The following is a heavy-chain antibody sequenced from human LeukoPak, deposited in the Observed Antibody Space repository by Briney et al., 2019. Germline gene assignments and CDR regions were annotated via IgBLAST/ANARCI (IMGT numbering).Heavy chain of an antibody. Sequence: GGSLRLSFAASGFTFDDYGMSWVRQAPGKGLEWVSGINWNGGSTGYADSVKGRFTISRDNAKNSLYLQMNSLRAEDTALYYCARETIVVVTEYAFDIWGQGTMVTVSS. CDR2: INWNGGST. D-gene: IGHD2-21*02. CDR3: ARETIVVVTEYAFDI. J-gene: IGHJ3*02. CDR1: GFTFDDYG. V-gene: IGHV3-20*03.